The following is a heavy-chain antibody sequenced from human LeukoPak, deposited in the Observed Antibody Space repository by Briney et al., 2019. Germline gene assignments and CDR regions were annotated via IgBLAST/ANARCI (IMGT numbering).Heavy chain of an antibody. J-gene: IGHJ4*02. CDR3: ARDDTAMVTGCDC. CDR1: GFTFSSYG. Sequence: GGSLRLSCAASGFTFSSYGMHWVRQAPGKGLEWVAVIWYDGSNKYYADSVKGRFTISRDNSKNTLYLQMNSLRAEDTAVYYCARDDTAMVTGCDCWGQGTLVTVSS. V-gene: IGHV3-33*01. CDR2: IWYDGSNK. D-gene: IGHD5-18*01.